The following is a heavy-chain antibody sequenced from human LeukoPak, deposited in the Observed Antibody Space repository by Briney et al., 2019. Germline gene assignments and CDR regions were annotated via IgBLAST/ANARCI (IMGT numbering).Heavy chain of an antibody. CDR3: TRGYYYGSETYWHTNWFDP. Sequence: SVKVSCKASGGTFSNYVISWVRQAPGQGLEWMGGIIPMFGTANYAQKFQGRVTITTDESTSTGYMEMSSLRSEDTAVYYCTRGYYYGSETYWHTNWFDPWGQGTPVTVSS. D-gene: IGHD3-10*01. CDR2: IIPMFGTA. CDR1: GGTFSNYV. J-gene: IGHJ5*02. V-gene: IGHV1-69*05.